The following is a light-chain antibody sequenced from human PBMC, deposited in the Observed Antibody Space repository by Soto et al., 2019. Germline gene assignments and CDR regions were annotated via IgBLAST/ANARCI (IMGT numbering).Light chain of an antibody. CDR2: GAS. J-gene: IGKJ4*01. CDR1: QRVTTDY. V-gene: IGKV3-20*01. CDR3: QQYGSSPLT. Sequence: VLTQSPGTLSLSPGERASLSCRAGQRVTTDYLAWFQQKXGQAPRLLIFGASTRAAGISDRFIGSGSGTDFTLTISRLEPEDFAVYFCQQYGSSPLTFGGGTKV.